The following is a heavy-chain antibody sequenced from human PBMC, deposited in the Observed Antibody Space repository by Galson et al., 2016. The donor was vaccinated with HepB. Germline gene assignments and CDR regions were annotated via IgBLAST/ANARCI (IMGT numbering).Heavy chain of an antibody. D-gene: IGHD2-21*01. Sequence: SVKVSCKAGGYTFIGYYIHWVRQAPGQGLEWMGWINPNSGDTNYAQKFQGRVTMTRDTSISTAYMELSRLRSDDTAVYYCARKSTLSGYGMNVWGQGTTVTVSS. J-gene: IGHJ6*02. V-gene: IGHV1-2*02. CDR1: GYTFIGYY. CDR2: INPNSGDT. CDR3: ARKSTLSGYGMNV.